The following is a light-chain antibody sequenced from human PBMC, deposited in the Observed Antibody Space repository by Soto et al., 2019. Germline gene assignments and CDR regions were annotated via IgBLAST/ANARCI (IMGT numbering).Light chain of an antibody. Sequence: ATQLTQSPSSLSASVGDRVTITCRASQGISTDVAWYQQKPGKAPKVLFSDASKVQCVFPSKFSGSGFGTDFTVIISSLQPEDFATYYCQQCKNYPPSFGLGTKLEIK. CDR3: QQCKNYPPS. CDR2: DAS. V-gene: IGKV1D-13*01. J-gene: IGKJ2*01. CDR1: QGISTD.